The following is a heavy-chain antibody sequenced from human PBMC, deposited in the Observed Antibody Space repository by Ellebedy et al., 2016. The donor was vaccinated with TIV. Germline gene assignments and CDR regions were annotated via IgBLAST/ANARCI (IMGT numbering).Heavy chain of an antibody. CDR2: INTGSSYT. CDR3: ARDPSSRWFPPYYFDY. V-gene: IGHV3-11*05. CDR1: GFTFSDYH. Sequence: PGGSLRLSCAASGFTFSDYHMSWIRQAPGRGLEWISYINTGSSYTKYADSVWGRFTISRDSSKDTLYLQMNSLRADDTAIYFCARDPSSRWFPPYYFDYWGQGTLVTVSS. D-gene: IGHD6-13*01. J-gene: IGHJ4*02.